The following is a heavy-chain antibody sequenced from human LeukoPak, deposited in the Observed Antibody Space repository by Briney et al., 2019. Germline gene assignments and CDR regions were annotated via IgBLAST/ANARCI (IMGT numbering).Heavy chain of an antibody. CDR3: GTTQLVGAISTPRSIFAP. CDR2: ISSSSSYI. D-gene: IGHD1-26*01. CDR1: ALSSVSSS. Sequence: KPGGSLRLSCAVFALSSVSSSMDWVRQAPGKGLEWVSSISSSSSYIYYAASVKGRFTISRDNAKNSLYLQMNSLRAQDTAVYYVGTTQLVGAISTPRSIFAPCGQGTLVTVSS. J-gene: IGHJ5*02. V-gene: IGHV3-21*01.